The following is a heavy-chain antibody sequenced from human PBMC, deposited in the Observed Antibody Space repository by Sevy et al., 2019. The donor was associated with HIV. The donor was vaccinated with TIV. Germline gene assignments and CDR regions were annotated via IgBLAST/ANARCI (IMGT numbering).Heavy chain of an antibody. D-gene: IGHD6-13*01. J-gene: IGHJ6*02. CDR3: VMGADLLKSSSWYFSALHSYYYDMDV. CDR1: GGSFRDYL. CDR2: ISHSGRT. V-gene: IGHV4-34*01. Sequence: SETLSLTCAVYGGSFRDYLWTWIRQPPGKGLEWIGEISHSGRTNYNPSLQSRVTISVEMSKNQFSLRLKSVTAADTAIYYCVMGADLLKSSSWYFSALHSYYYDMDVWGQGTTVTVSS.